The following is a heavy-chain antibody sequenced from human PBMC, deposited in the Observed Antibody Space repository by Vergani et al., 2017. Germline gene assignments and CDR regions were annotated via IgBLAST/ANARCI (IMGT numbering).Heavy chain of an antibody. Sequence: EVQLVESGGGLVKPGGSLRLSCAASGFTFTIYSLNWVRQAPGKGLEWVSSISGTSGYMYYADSVKGLFTISRDNAKNSLYLQMNSLRAEDTAVYYCARGIAVAGDYFDYWGQGTLVTVSS. J-gene: IGHJ4*02. CDR2: ISGTSGYM. V-gene: IGHV3-21*01. CDR3: ARGIAVAGDYFDY. CDR1: GFTFTIYS. D-gene: IGHD6-19*01.